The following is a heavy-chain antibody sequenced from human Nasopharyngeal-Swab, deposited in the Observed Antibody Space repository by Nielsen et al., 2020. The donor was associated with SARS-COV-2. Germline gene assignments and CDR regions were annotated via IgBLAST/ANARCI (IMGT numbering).Heavy chain of an antibody. D-gene: IGHD3-22*01. V-gene: IGHV1-18*01. Sequence: ASVKVSCKASGYTFISFGINWVRQAPGQGLEWMGWISPYSGDTKYAQKFQGRVTVTRDTSRSTAYIELSRLRSDDTAVYYCARDYYDNYDSDYWGQGTLVTVSS. CDR2: ISPYSGDT. J-gene: IGHJ4*02. CDR1: GYTFISFG. CDR3: ARDYYDNYDSDY.